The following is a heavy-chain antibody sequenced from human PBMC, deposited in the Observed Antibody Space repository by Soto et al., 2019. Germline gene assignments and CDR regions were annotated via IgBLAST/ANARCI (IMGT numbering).Heavy chain of an antibody. J-gene: IGHJ4*02. CDR1: GYSFTSYW. V-gene: IGHV5-10-1*01. D-gene: IGHD3-10*01. CDR3: ARGARLLPSSPQKDDY. Sequence: PGESLKISCQGSGYSFTSYWISWVRQMRGKGLEWMGRIDPSDSYTNYSPSFQGHVTIAADKSISTAYLQWSSLKASDTAMYYCARGARLLPSSPQKDDYWGQGTLVTVSS. CDR2: IDPSDSYT.